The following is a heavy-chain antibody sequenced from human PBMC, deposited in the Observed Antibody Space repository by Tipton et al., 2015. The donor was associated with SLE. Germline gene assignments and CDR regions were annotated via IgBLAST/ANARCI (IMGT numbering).Heavy chain of an antibody. J-gene: IGHJ4*02. D-gene: IGHD3-10*01. Sequence: LRLSCSVSGSTLSRGGYHWSWIRQHPGKGLEWLAYTDYGGTTYYNPSLESRLTTSVDRSRNQFSLKVSSVTAADTAVYYCALGFWFGEWEWPVVRNWGRGTLVTVSS. V-gene: IGHV4-31*03. CDR2: TDYGGTT. CDR3: ALGFWFGEWEWPVVRN. CDR1: GSTLSRGGYH.